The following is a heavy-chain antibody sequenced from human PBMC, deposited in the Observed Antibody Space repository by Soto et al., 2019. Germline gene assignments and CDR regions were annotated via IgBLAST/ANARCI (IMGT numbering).Heavy chain of an antibody. D-gene: IGHD2-15*01. J-gene: IGHJ4*02. CDR3: ARGVVTENFDY. V-gene: IGHV4-59*01. CDR1: GGSISSYY. CDR2: IYYSGST. Sequence: SETLSLTCTVSGGSISSYYWSWIRQPPGKGLEWIGYIYYSGSTNYNPSLKSRVTISVDTSKNQFSLKLSSVTAADTAVYYCARGVVTENFDYWGQGTQVTVSS.